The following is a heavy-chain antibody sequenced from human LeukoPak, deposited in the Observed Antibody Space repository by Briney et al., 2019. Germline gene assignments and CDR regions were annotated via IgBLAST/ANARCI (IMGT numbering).Heavy chain of an antibody. J-gene: IGHJ4*02. D-gene: IGHD6-19*01. Sequence: PSETLSLTCTVSGYSISSGYYWGWIRQPPGKGLEWIGSIYHSGSTNYNPSLKSRVTISVDTSKNQFSLKLSSVTAADTAVYYCASLTSGSYFDYWGQGTLVTVSS. CDR2: IYHSGST. CDR3: ASLTSGSYFDY. CDR1: GYSISSGYY. V-gene: IGHV4-38-2*02.